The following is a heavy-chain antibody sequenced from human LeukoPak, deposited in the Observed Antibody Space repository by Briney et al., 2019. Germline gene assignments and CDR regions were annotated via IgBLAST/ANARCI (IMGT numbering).Heavy chain of an antibody. D-gene: IGHD1-26*01. V-gene: IGHV4-59*01. CDR1: GGSISSYY. CDR2: IYYSGST. CDR3: ARDKLRIDAFDI. Sequence: SETLSLTCTVSGGSISSYYWSWIRQPPGKGLEWIGYIYYSGSTNYNPSLKSRVTISVDTSKNQFSLKLSSVTAADTAVYYCARDKLRIDAFDIWGQGTMVTVSS. J-gene: IGHJ3*02.